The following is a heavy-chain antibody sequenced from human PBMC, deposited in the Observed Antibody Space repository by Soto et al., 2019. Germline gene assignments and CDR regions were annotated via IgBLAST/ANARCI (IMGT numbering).Heavy chain of an antibody. CDR1: GYTFTSYG. J-gene: IGHJ6*02. CDR3: ARVRDCISTSCYNGMDV. CDR2: ISAYNGNT. D-gene: IGHD2-2*02. Sequence: ASVKVSCKASGYTFTSYGISWVRQAPGQGLEWMGWISAYNGNTNYAQKLQGRVTMTTDTSTSTAYMELRSLRSDDTAVYYCARVRDCISTSCYNGMDVWGQGTTVTVSS. V-gene: IGHV1-18*01.